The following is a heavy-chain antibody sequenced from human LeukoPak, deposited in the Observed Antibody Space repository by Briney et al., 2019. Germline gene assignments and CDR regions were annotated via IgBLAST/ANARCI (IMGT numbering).Heavy chain of an antibody. CDR3: ASSGVAGTDLGGDY. V-gene: IGHV1-2*06. CDR2: INCNGGGT. Sequence: ASVKVSCKASGYTFTGYYIHWVRQAPGQGLEWMGRINCNGGGTSYAQKFQGRVTMTRDTSISTAYMELDRLTSDDTAVYYCASSGVAGTDLGGDYWGQGTLVTVSS. D-gene: IGHD6-19*01. J-gene: IGHJ4*02. CDR1: GYTFTGYY.